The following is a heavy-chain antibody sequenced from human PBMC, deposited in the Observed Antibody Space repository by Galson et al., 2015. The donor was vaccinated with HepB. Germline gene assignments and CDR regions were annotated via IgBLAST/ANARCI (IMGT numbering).Heavy chain of an antibody. Sequence: SLRLSCAASGFTFSNCGVIWVRQAPGKGLEWVSSISGHGGSTYYAESVKVRFTISRDNSKNMLHLQMNSLRAEDTAVYYCAKHPPRVTMIVVVPGGWFDYWGQGTLVTVSS. J-gene: IGHJ4*02. CDR1: GFTFSNCG. CDR2: ISGHGGST. D-gene: IGHD3-22*01. V-gene: IGHV3-23*01. CDR3: AKHPPRVTMIVVVPGGWFDY.